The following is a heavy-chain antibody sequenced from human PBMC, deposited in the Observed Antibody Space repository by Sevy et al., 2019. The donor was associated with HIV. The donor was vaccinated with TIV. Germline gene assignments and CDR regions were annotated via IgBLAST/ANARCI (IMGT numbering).Heavy chain of an antibody. V-gene: IGHV3-23*01. J-gene: IGHJ5*02. Sequence: GGSLRLSCAASGFTFSRNDMTWVRQAPGRGLEWVSAISGGGETTYYGDSAKGRFTISRDNSKNTLYLQMNNLRADDTAVYYCANLVGWELFFGWFDPWGQGTLVTVSS. CDR2: ISGGGETT. CDR1: GFTFSRND. D-gene: IGHD2-8*02. CDR3: ANLVGWELFFGWFDP.